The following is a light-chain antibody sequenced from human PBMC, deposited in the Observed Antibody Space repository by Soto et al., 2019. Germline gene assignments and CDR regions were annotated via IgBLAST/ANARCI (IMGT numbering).Light chain of an antibody. CDR1: QSLEHSDGDTY. CDR2: KIS. V-gene: IGKV2-24*01. CDR3: MQATQLPHT. J-gene: IGKJ2*01. Sequence: DIVMTQTPLSSPVTLGQPASIFCRSNQSLEHSDGDTYLSWLQQRPGQPPRLLIYKISKRLSGVPARFSGSGAGTDFTLKISRVEAEDVAVYYCMQATQLPHTFGQGTKLEI.